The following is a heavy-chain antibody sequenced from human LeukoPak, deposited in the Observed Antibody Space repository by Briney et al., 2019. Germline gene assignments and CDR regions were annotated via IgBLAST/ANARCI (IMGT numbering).Heavy chain of an antibody. D-gene: IGHD2-2*01. J-gene: IGHJ5*02. CDR3: ARDIVVVPAAIPRSWFDP. V-gene: IGHV1-69*13. CDR2: IIPIFGTA. CDR1: GGTFSSYA. Sequence: ASVKVSCKASGGTFSSYAISWVRQAPGQGHEWMGGIIPIFGTANYAQKFQGRVTITADESTSTAYMELSSLGSEDTAVYYCARDIVVVPAAIPRSWFDPWGQGTLVTVSS.